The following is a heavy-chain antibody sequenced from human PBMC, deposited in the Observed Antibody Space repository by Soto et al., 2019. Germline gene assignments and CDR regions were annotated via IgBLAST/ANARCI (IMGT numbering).Heavy chain of an antibody. V-gene: IGHV4-39*01. CDR1: GGSISSSRYY. D-gene: IGHD5-12*01. CDR3: ARHRYVEMATISDY. J-gene: IGHJ4*02. CDR2: IYYSGST. Sequence: SETLSLTCTVSGGSISSSRYYWGWIRQPPGKGLEWIGSIYYSGSTYYNPSLKSRVTISVDTSKNQFSLKLSSVTAADTAVYYCARHRYVEMATISDYWGQGTLVTVS.